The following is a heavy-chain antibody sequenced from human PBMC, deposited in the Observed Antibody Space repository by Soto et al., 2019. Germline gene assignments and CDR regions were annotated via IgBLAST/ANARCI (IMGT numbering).Heavy chain of an antibody. V-gene: IGHV4-39*01. CDR3: AKSEYIVPTIL. Sequence: SETLSLTCTVSGGSISSSSYYWGWIRQPPGKGLEWIGSIYYSGSTYYNPSLKSRVTISVDTSKNQFSLKLSSVTAADTAVYYCAKSEYIVPTILWGQGTLVTVSS. CDR1: GGSISSSSYY. D-gene: IGHD5-12*01. J-gene: IGHJ4*02. CDR2: IYYSGST.